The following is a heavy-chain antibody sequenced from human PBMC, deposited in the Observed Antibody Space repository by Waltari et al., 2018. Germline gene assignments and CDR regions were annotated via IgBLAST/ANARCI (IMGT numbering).Heavy chain of an antibody. CDR1: GFLGSSDY. J-gene: IGHJ4*02. V-gene: IGHV3-53*01. D-gene: IGHD6-19*01. CDR3: ARWQQWPVRAFDY. Sequence: EVQLVESGGGLIQPGGSPRLSCAASGFLGSSDYRSWVRQAPGRGLEWVSLIYSGGSTYYADSVKGRFTISRDNSKNTLYLQMDSLSVEDTAVYYCARWQQWPVRAFDYWGQGTLVTVSS. CDR2: IYSGGST.